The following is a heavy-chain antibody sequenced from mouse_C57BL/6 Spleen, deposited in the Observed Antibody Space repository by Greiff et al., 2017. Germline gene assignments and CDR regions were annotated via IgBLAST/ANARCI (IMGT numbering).Heavy chain of an antibody. J-gene: IGHJ2*01. CDR1: GFTFSSYA. Sequence: EVKLMESGEGLVKPGGSLKLSCAASGFTFSSYAMSWVRQTPEKRLEWVAYISSGGDYFYYAATVKGRFTISRDNARNTLYLQMSSMKYEDTALYYCTREGDYDFDYWGQGTTLTVSS. V-gene: IGHV5-9-1*02. CDR2: ISSGGDYF. CDR3: TREGDYDFDY. D-gene: IGHD2-4*01.